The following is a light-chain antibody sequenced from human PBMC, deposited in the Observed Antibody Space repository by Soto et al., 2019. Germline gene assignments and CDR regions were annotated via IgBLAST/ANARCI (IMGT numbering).Light chain of an antibody. CDR2: AAS. V-gene: IGKV1-9*01. CDR1: QGIDTS. Sequence: LLTQSPSSLSASVGDRVTITCRASQGIDTSLAWYQQKPGKAPKLLIYAASNFQSGVPSRFSGSGSGTHFTLTISSLQPEDFGTYYCQQANIFPLPFGGGTKVDIK. CDR3: QQANIFPLP. J-gene: IGKJ4*01.